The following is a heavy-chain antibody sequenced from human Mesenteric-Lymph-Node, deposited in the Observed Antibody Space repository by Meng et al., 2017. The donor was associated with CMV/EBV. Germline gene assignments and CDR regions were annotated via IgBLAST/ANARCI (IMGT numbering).Heavy chain of an antibody. V-gene: IGHV3-48*03. CDR1: GLIFSSYE. CDR3: ARCVGAISSNYYYGMDV. J-gene: IGHJ6*02. Sequence: GESLKISCAASGLIFSSYEMSWVRQAPGKGLEWVSYIGSGDNTIYYADSVKGRFTISRDNAKNSLYLQMNSLRAEDTAVYYCARCVGAISSNYYYGMDVWGQGTTVTV. D-gene: IGHD1-26*01. CDR2: IGSGDNTI.